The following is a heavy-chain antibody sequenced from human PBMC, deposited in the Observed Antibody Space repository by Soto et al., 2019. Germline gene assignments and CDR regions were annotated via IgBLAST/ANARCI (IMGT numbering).Heavy chain of an antibody. CDR2: IYASGGT. J-gene: IGHJ5*02. Sequence: QITLKESGPPLVKSTQTLTLTCTFSGFSLSSGGGAVGWIRQPPGKALEWLAIIYASGGTHYSPSLKTRLTSTTDTSKNQVVLTMTNMEPVDTATYYCGHRRDVATRCWFDPWGQGILVTVSS. CDR3: GHRRDVATRCWFDP. V-gene: IGHV2-5*01. D-gene: IGHD6-6*01. CDR1: GFSLSSGGGA.